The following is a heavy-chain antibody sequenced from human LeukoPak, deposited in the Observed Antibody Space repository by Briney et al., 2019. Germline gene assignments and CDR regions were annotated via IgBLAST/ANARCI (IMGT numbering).Heavy chain of an antibody. D-gene: IGHD1-26*01. CDR3: ARGLSGSYQIDY. Sequence: SETLSLTCTVSGGSISGYYWNWIRQPPGKGLEWIGYIYYTESTNYNPSLESRLTISLDTSKNHFSLKLTSVTAADTAFYYCARGLSGSYQIDYWGQGTLVTVSS. CDR2: IYYTEST. CDR1: GGSISGYY. J-gene: IGHJ4*02. V-gene: IGHV4-59*01.